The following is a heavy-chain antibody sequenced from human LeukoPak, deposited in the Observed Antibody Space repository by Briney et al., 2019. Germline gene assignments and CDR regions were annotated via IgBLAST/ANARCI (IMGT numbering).Heavy chain of an antibody. CDR1: GGSISSYY. Sequence: SETLSLTCTVSGGSISSYYWNWIRQPPGKGLEWIGNIYYSGGTNYNPSLKSRVTISVDTSKNQFSLRLTSVTAADTAVYYCARGPLTEAHTFDIWGQGTMVTVSS. J-gene: IGHJ3*02. CDR3: ARGPLTEAHTFDI. V-gene: IGHV4-59*12. CDR2: IYYSGGT. D-gene: IGHD1-14*01.